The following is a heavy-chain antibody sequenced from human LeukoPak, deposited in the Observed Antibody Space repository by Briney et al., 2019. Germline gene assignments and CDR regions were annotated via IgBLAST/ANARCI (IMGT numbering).Heavy chain of an antibody. V-gene: IGHV3-53*01. D-gene: IGHD6-19*01. CDR3: AGRRSSGWYAY. Sequence: GGSLRLSCAASGFTFSSYWMSWVRQAPGKGLEWVSVIYDSGTTYYADSVKGRFLIFRDTSKNTVDLQMNSLRVEDTAVYYCAGRRSSGWYAYWGQGTLVTVSS. CDR1: GFTFSSYW. J-gene: IGHJ4*02. CDR2: IYDSGTT.